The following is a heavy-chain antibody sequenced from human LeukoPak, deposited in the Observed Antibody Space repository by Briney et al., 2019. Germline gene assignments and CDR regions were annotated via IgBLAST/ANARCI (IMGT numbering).Heavy chain of an antibody. CDR2: IYYSGTS. CDR1: GGSISSGSYY. J-gene: IGHJ3*02. D-gene: IGHD3-10*01. Sequence: NPSETLSLTCTVSGGSISSGSYYWTWMRQHPGKGLEWIGYIYYSGTSYYNPSPKSRVTISLDTSKNQFSLNLSSVTAADTAVYYCARGPGDYYGLPHAFDIWGQGTMVTVSS. V-gene: IGHV4-31*03. CDR3: ARGPGDYYGLPHAFDI.